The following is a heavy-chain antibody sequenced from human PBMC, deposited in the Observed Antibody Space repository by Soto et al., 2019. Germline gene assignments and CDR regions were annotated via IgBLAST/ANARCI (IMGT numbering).Heavy chain of an antibody. J-gene: IGHJ4*02. D-gene: IGHD2-15*01. CDR1: GFTFSDYY. V-gene: IGHV3-11*01. CDR3: ARSRMPPDY. Sequence: QVQLVESGGGLVKPGGSLRLSCAASGFTFSDYYMTWMRQAPGKGLEWVSYISSSGNTIYYADSVRGRFTISRDNAMKSAYLQMNSLRVEDTAVYYCARSRMPPDYWGQGTLVTVSS. CDR2: ISSSGNTI.